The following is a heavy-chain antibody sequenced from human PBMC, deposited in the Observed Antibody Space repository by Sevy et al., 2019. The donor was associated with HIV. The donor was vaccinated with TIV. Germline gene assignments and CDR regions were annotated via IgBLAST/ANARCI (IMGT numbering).Heavy chain of an antibody. Sequence: GGSLRLSCAASGFTFSSYGMHWVRQAPGKGLEWVAVISYDGINKDYADSAKGRFTISRDNSKKTVYLQMNSLRVEDTAVYYCARDQHDYAGNIRTGWFDPWGQGALVTVSS. J-gene: IGHJ5*02. CDR1: GFTFSSYG. CDR2: ISYDGINK. V-gene: IGHV3-30*03. D-gene: IGHD4-17*01. CDR3: ARDQHDYAGNIRTGWFDP.